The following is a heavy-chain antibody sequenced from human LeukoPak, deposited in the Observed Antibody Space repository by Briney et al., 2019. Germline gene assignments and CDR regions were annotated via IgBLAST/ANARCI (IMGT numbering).Heavy chain of an antibody. Sequence: GSLRLSCAASGFTVSNNYLTWVRQVPGKGLEWVSYIYSNGATFYADSVEGRFTISRDNSKNTLYLQMNSLRVEDTAVYYCARAYSYHFDYWGQGTLVTVSS. V-gene: IGHV3-53*01. J-gene: IGHJ4*02. CDR1: GFTVSNNY. CDR2: IYSNGAT. CDR3: ARAYSYHFDY. D-gene: IGHD5-18*01.